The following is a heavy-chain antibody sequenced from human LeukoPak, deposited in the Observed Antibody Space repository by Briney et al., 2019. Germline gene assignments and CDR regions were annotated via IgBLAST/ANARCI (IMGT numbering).Heavy chain of an antibody. J-gene: IGHJ6*04. Sequence: PGGFLRLSCAASGFTFSSYAMHWVRQAPGKGLEWVAVIPYDGSNKYYADSVKGRFTISRDNSKNTLYLQMNSLRAEDTAVYYCAELGITMIGGVWGKGTTVTISS. CDR1: GFTFSSYA. V-gene: IGHV3-30*04. D-gene: IGHD3-10*02. CDR2: IPYDGSNK. CDR3: AELGITMIGGV.